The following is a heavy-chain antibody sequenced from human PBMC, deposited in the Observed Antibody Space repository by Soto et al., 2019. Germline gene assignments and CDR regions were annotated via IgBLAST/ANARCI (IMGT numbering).Heavy chain of an antibody. CDR2: ISYDGSNK. D-gene: IGHD2-2*01. Sequence: LRLSCAASGFTFSSYAMHWVRQAPGKGLEWVAVISYDGSNKYYADSVKGRSTISRDNSKNTLYLQMNSLRAEDTAVYYCARDFAVVVPAAILGWFDPWGQGTLVTVSS. CDR1: GFTFSSYA. V-gene: IGHV3-30-3*01. J-gene: IGHJ5*02. CDR3: ARDFAVVVPAAILGWFDP.